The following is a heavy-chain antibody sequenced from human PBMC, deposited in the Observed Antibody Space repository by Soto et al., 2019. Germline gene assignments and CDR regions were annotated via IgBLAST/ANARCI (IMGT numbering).Heavy chain of an antibody. Sequence: SETLSLTCTVSGCSISSYYWSWIRQPPGKGLEWIGYIYYSGSTNYNPSLKSRVTISVDTSKNQFSLKLSPVTAADTAVYYCARLGWVYSSGRYRAFDIWGQGTMVTVSS. CDR2: IYYSGST. J-gene: IGHJ3*02. D-gene: IGHD6-19*01. V-gene: IGHV4-59*08. CDR1: GCSISSYY. CDR3: ARLGWVYSSGRYRAFDI.